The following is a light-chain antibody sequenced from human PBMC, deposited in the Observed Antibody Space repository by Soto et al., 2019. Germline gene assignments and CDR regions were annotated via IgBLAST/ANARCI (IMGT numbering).Light chain of an antibody. Sequence: IVLPQSPGTLSVCEVERAILSCRASQSLSNSELAWYQQKPGQAPRLLIYGASSRATGIPDRFSGSGSGTDFTLTISRLEPEDSAVYYCQQHGTTFGQGTKVDIK. CDR3: QQHGTT. CDR2: GAS. CDR1: QSLSNSE. J-gene: IGKJ1*01. V-gene: IGKV3-20*01.